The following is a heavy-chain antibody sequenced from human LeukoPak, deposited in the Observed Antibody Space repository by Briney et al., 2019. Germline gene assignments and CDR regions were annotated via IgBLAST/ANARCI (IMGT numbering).Heavy chain of an antibody. Sequence: GASVKVSCKASGYTFTSYGISWVRQAPGQGLEWMGWISAYNGNTNYAQKLQGRVTMTTDTSTSTAYMELRSLRSDDTAVYYCARVADYYGSGSYYWSTSSLNNWFDPWGQGTLVTVSS. CDR2: ISAYNGNT. D-gene: IGHD3-10*01. J-gene: IGHJ5*02. CDR1: GYTFTSYG. V-gene: IGHV1-18*01. CDR3: ARVADYYGSGSYYWSTSSLNNWFDP.